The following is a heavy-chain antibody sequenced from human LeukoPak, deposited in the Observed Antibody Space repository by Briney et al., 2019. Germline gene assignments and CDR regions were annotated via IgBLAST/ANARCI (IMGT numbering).Heavy chain of an antibody. V-gene: IGHV3-21*01. CDR2: ISSSSSYI. J-gene: IGHJ4*02. CDR1: GFTFSSYS. D-gene: IGHD2-2*01. Sequence: GGSLRLSCAASGFTFSSYSMNWDREAPGKGLEWVSSISSSSSYIYYADSVKGRFTISRDNAKNSLYLQMNSLRAEDTAVYYCARSGSELLLHYWGQGTLVTVSS. CDR3: ARSGSELLLHY.